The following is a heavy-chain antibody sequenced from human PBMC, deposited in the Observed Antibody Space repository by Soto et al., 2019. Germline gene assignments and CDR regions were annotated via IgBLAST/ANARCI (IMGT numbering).Heavy chain of an antibody. V-gene: IGHV3-23*01. J-gene: IGHJ4*02. CDR2: FGGSGGGS. CDR3: AKVDTAMVIFDY. D-gene: IGHD5-18*01. CDR1: GFTFNNYA. Sequence: GRSLRLSCAASGFTFNNYAISWVRQAPGKGLEWVCAFGGSGGGSFYADSVKGRFTISRDNSKNTLYLQMSSLRADDTAVYYCAKVDTAMVIFDYWGQGTLVTVSS.